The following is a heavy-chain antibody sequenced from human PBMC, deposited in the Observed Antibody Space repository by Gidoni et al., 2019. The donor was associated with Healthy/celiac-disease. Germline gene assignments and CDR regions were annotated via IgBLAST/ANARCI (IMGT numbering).Heavy chain of an antibody. V-gene: IGHV1-69*04. J-gene: IGHJ6*02. CDR2: IIPILGIA. Sequence: QVQLVQSGAEVKKPGSSVKVSCKASGGTFSSYAISWVRQAPGQGLEWMGRIIPILGIANYAQKFQGRVTITADKSTSTAYMELSSLRSEDTAVYYCAREGGGYSPRGYYDSSGNGYYYYGMDVWGQGTTVTVSS. CDR1: GGTFSSYA. D-gene: IGHD3-22*01. CDR3: AREGGGYSPRGYYDSSGNGYYYYGMDV.